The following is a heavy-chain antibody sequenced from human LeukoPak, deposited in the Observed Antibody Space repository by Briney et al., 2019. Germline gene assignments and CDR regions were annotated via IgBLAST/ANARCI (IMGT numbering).Heavy chain of an antibody. CDR2: IIPIFGTA. Sequence: SVKVSCKASGGTFSSYAISWVRQAPGQGLEWMGGIIPIFGTANYAQKFQGRVTITTDESTSTAYMELSSPRSEDTAVYYCARGGVPVVAASFDYWGQGTLVTVSS. CDR1: GGTFSSYA. J-gene: IGHJ4*02. V-gene: IGHV1-69*05. CDR3: ARGGVPVVAASFDY. D-gene: IGHD2-15*01.